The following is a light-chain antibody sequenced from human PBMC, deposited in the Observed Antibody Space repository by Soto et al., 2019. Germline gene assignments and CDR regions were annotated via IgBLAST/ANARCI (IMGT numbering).Light chain of an antibody. Sequence: ERAMTQSAAPLSVSPGERATLSCKSSQSVSSYYLAWYQQKPGQAPRLLIYAASSRATGIPDRFSGGGSGTDFTLTISRLESEDFAVYYCQQCGSSPWTFGQGTK. V-gene: IGKV3-20*01. J-gene: IGKJ1*01. CDR2: AAS. CDR1: QSVSSYY. CDR3: QQCGSSPWT.